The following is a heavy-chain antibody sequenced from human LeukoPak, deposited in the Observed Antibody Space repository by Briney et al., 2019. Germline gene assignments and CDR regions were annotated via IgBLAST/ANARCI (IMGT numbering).Heavy chain of an antibody. CDR1: GFTFSSYG. CDR3: AKGDGSGSYYRNWFDP. Sequence: GGSLRLSCAASGFTFSSYGMHWVRQAPGKGLEGVAVISYDGSNKYYADPVKGRFTISRDNSKNTLYLQMNSLRAEDTAVYYCAKGDGSGSYYRNWFDPWGQGTLVTVSS. J-gene: IGHJ5*02. V-gene: IGHV3-30*18. CDR2: ISYDGSNK. D-gene: IGHD3-10*01.